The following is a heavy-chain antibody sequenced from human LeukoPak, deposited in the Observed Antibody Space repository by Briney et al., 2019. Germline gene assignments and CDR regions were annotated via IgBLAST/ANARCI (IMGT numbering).Heavy chain of an antibody. CDR2: IVPIFNSL. CDR3: ARDWGYYVSTGTYHGVSWFDS. Sequence: ASVKVSCKASGDTFSNHPINWVRQAPGQGLEWLGMIVPIFNSLKYAEKFQGRLTITADKATTTAYLELSSLESDDTAVYYCARDWGYYVSTGTYHGVSWFDSWGQGTLVTVSS. V-gene: IGHV1-69*06. CDR1: GDTFSNHP. J-gene: IGHJ5*01. D-gene: IGHD1-7*01.